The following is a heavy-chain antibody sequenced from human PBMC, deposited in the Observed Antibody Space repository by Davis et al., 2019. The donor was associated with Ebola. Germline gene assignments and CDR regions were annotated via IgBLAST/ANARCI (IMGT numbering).Heavy chain of an antibody. CDR1: GGSVSSGSYF. D-gene: IGHD3-22*01. CDR2: IHYSGNT. Sequence: SETLSLTCTVSGGSVSSGSYFWSWIRQPPGKRLEWIGYIHYSGNTNYNPSLKSRVTISVDTSKNQFSLKLSSVTAADTAVYYCARSPITYYYDSSGYRFDYWGQGTLVTVSS. V-gene: IGHV4-61*01. J-gene: IGHJ4*02. CDR3: ARSPITYYYDSSGYRFDY.